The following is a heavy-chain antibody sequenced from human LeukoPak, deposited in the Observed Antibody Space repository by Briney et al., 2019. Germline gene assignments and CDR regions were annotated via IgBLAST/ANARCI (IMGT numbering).Heavy chain of an antibody. Sequence: PGGSLRLSCAASGFTFSSYGMSWVRQAPGKGLEWVSAISGSGGSTYYADSVKGRFTISRDNSKNTLYLQMNSLRAEDTAVYYCAKTLGATPKYFDYWGQGTLVTVSS. V-gene: IGHV3-23*01. CDR2: ISGSGGST. D-gene: IGHD2-15*01. CDR1: GFTFSSYG. CDR3: AKTLGATPKYFDY. J-gene: IGHJ4*02.